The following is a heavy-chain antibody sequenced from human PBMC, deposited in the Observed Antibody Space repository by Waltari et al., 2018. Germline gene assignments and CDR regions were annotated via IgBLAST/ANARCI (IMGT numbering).Heavy chain of an antibody. Sequence: EVQLVESGGGLVQPGGSLRLSCAASGFTFSSYWMHWVRQAPGKGLVCGSRINSDGSSTSYADSVKSRFTISRDNAKNTLYLQMNSLRDEDTAVYYCARAAYCSSTSCYAAFDYWGQGTLVTVSS. CDR1: GFTFSSYW. CDR3: ARAAYCSSTSCYAAFDY. V-gene: IGHV3-74*01. J-gene: IGHJ4*02. D-gene: IGHD2-2*01. CDR2: INSDGSST.